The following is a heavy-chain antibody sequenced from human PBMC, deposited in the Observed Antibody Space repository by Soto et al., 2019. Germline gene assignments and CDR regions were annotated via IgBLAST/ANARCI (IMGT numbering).Heavy chain of an antibody. CDR3: ARDRAYYYGSGSYYNDFYY. D-gene: IGHD3-10*01. CDR1: GDSVSSNSAA. V-gene: IGHV6-1*01. CDR2: TYYRSKWYN. Sequence: SQTLSLTCAISGDSVSSNSAAWNWIRQSPSRGLEWLGRTYYRSKWYNDYAVSVKSRITINPDTSKNQFSLQLNSVTPEDTAVYYCARDRAYYYGSGSYYNDFYYWGQGTVVTVSS. J-gene: IGHJ4*02.